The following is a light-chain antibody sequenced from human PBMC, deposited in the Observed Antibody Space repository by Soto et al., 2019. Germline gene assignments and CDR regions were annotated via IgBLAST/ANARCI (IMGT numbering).Light chain of an antibody. V-gene: IGLV2-23*01. CDR1: SSEVGSYNL. Sequence: QSVLTQPASVSGSPGQSISISCTGTSSEVGSYNLVSWYQQHPGKAPKLMIYEGSTRPSGVSNRFSASKCGDTASLTISGLQAEDEAEYYCCSYAGSRSLGVFGGGTKLTVL. CDR3: CSYAGSRSLGV. J-gene: IGLJ3*02. CDR2: EGS.